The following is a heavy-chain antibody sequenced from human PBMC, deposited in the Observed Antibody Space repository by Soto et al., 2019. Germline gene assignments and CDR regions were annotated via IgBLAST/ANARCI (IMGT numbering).Heavy chain of an antibody. V-gene: IGHV4-30-4*01. D-gene: IGHD4-17*01. CDR2: IYYSGST. CDR1: GGSISSGDYY. J-gene: IGHJ5*02. Sequence: PSETLSLTCTVSGGSISSGDYYWSWIRQPPGKGLEWIGYIYYSGSTYYNPSPKSRVTISVDTSKNQFSLKLSSVTAADTAVYYCARENRRYGDYGGWFDPWGQGTLVTVSS. CDR3: ARENRRYGDYGGWFDP.